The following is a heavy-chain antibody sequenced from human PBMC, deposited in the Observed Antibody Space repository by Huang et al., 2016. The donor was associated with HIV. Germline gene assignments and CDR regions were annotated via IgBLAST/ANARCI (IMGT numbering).Heavy chain of an antibody. CDR3: ATGFDTYYDI. Sequence: QVQLVQSGAEVKQPGASVKVSCKVSGYTRTELSIHWVRQAPGKGLEWMGGFAPEQGETNYAQNVQGRVTMTEDTSTDTAYMELNSLRSEDTAVYYCATGFDTYYDIWGQGTMVSASS. CDR2: FAPEQGET. V-gene: IGHV1-24*01. CDR1: GYTRTELS. D-gene: IGHD2-21*01. J-gene: IGHJ3*02.